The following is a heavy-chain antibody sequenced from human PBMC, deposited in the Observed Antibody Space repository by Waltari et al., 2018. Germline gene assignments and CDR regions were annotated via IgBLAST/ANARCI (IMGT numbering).Heavy chain of an antibody. CDR1: GGTFSSYA. CDR3: ARNRRYCTGGVCYGPFDY. CDR2: IIPIFGTA. J-gene: IGHJ4*02. V-gene: IGHV1-69*08. Sequence: VQLVQSGAEVKKPGSSVKVSCKASGGTFSSYAISWVRQAPGQGLEWMGRIIPIFGTANYAQKFQGRVTITADKSTSTAYMELSSLRSEDTAVYYCARNRRYCTGGVCYGPFDYWGQGTLVTVSS. D-gene: IGHD2-8*02.